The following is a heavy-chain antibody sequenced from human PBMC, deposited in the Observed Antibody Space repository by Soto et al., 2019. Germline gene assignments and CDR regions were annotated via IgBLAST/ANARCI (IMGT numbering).Heavy chain of an antibody. D-gene: IGHD1-20*01. CDR1: GGSINSGWYF. V-gene: IGHV4-31*03. CDR3: ESFHNTSPGWFDP. Sequence: PXATLALTCSVCGGSINSGWYFWSWLRQHPGKGLECIGYIYHSGITYYNPSLKSRVTISVDTSKNEFSLQLRSVTAADTAVYFCESFHNTSPGWFDPWGQRTLVTVSS. CDR2: IYHSGIT. J-gene: IGHJ5*02.